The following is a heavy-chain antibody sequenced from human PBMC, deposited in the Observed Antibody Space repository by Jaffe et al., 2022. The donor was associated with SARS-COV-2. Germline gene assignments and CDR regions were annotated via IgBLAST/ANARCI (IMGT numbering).Heavy chain of an antibody. Sequence: QVQLVESGGGVVQPGRSLRLSCAASGFTFSSYGMHWVRQAPGKGLEWVAVISYDGSNKYYADSVKGRFTISRDNSKNTLYLQMNSLRAEDTAVYYCANDFVEGAGYCSGGSCPKGGTYYYYGMDVWGQGTTVTVSS. J-gene: IGHJ6*02. CDR2: ISYDGSNK. CDR3: ANDFVEGAGYCSGGSCPKGGTYYYYGMDV. CDR1: GFTFSSYG. D-gene: IGHD2-15*01. V-gene: IGHV3-30*18.